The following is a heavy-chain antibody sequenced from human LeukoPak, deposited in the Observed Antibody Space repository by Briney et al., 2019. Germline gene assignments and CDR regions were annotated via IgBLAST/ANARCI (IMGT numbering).Heavy chain of an antibody. CDR3: ARVALAGVIDY. J-gene: IGHJ4*02. CDR1: GGSISSYY. Sequence: SETLSLTCTVSGGSISSYYWSWIRQPPGKGPEWIGYIYYSGSTNYNPSLKSRVTISVDTSKNQFSLKLSSVTAADTAVYYCARVALAGVIDYWGQGTLVTVSS. CDR2: IYYSGST. D-gene: IGHD3-10*01. V-gene: IGHV4-59*01.